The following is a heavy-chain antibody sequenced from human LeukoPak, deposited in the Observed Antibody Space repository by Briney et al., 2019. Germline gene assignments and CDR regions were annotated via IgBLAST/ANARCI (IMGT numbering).Heavy chain of an antibody. CDR2: IKQDESER. CDR1: GFTFSNYW. J-gene: IGHJ4*02. CDR3: TRVVDSSSSRYQAMPY. V-gene: IGHV3-7*01. Sequence: GGSLRLSCAASGFTFSNYWMSWVRQAPGKGLEWVANIKQDESERYYVDSVRGRFTISRDNAKRSLYLRMDSLRAEDTAMYFCTRVVDSSSSRYQAMPYWRQGTLVTVSS. D-gene: IGHD2-2*01.